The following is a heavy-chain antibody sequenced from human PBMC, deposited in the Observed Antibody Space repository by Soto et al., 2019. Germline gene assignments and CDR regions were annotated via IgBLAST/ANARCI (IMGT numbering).Heavy chain of an antibody. CDR2: INSDGSRT. CDR1: GFNFSRYW. V-gene: IGHV3-74*01. D-gene: IGHD2-2*01. J-gene: IGHJ6*02. Sequence: EVQLVESGGGLVQPGGSLRLSCSASGFNFSRYWTHWVRQVPGRGLVWVSHINSDGSRTTYADSVKGRFTISRDNAKNMLYLQMNSLRAEDTAVYYCARDLSSCSSARCYSYYYGMDVWGQGTTVTFSS. CDR3: ARDLSSCSSARCYSYYYGMDV.